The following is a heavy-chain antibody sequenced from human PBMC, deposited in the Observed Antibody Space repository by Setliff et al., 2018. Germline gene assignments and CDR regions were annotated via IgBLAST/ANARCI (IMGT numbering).Heavy chain of an antibody. V-gene: IGHV1-18*01. Sequence: ASVKVSCKASGYTFTSYGINWVRQAPGQGLEWMGWISSYNGNTNYAQNLQGRVTMTTDTSTSTAYMELSSLRSEDSAVYYCARGAHYGDYIDDYWGQGTLVTVSS. CDR2: ISSYNGNT. CDR1: GYTFTSYG. J-gene: IGHJ4*02. CDR3: ARGAHYGDYIDDY. D-gene: IGHD4-17*01.